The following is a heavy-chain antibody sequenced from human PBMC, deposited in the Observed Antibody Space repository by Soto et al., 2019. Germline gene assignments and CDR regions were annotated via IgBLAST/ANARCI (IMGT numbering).Heavy chain of an antibody. CDR2: IYHSGST. V-gene: IGHV4-4*02. J-gene: IGHJ6*02. Sequence: QVQLQESGPGLVKPSGTLSLTCAVSGGSISSSNWWSWVRQPPGKGLEWIGEIYHSGSTNYNPSLKSRVTISVDKSKIQFSLKLSSVTTADTAVYYCARAYCTNGVCYGYYYYGMDVWGQGTTVTVS. CDR1: GGSISSSNW. CDR3: ARAYCTNGVCYGYYYYGMDV. D-gene: IGHD2-8*01.